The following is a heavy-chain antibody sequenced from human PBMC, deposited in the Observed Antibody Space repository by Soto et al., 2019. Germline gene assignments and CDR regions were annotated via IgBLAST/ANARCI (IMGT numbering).Heavy chain of an antibody. J-gene: IGHJ4*02. D-gene: IGHD2-15*01. Sequence: DVPLLGSGGGLVQPEGSLRLSCAASGFTFSSYAMGWVRQGTGKGLEWVAGVSIGGSTHYADSVRGRFTISRDNAKNTLSLQVNSLTADDTAVYFCAKRRGAGGHFDYWGQGALVTVSS. CDR3: AKRRGAGGHFDY. V-gene: IGHV3-23*01. CDR1: GFTFSSYA. CDR2: VSIGGST.